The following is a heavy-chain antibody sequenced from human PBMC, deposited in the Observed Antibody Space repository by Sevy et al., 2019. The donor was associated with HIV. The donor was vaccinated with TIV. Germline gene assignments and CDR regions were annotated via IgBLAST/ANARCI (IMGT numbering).Heavy chain of an antibody. Sequence: GGSLRLSCAASGFTFSSYWMNWVRQAPGKGLEWVANIKQDGSEKYYVDSVKGRFTISRDNAKNSLYLQMNSLRVEDTAVYYGARDSGYCSGGSCHFDYWGQGTLVTVSS. J-gene: IGHJ4*02. CDR3: ARDSGYCSGGSCHFDY. CDR1: GFTFSSYW. V-gene: IGHV3-7*01. CDR2: IKQDGSEK. D-gene: IGHD2-15*01.